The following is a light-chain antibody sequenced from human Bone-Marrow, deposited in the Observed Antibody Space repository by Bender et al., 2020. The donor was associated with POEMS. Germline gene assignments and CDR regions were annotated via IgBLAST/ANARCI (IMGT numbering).Light chain of an antibody. CDR3: SSYAGSYTLV. CDR2: DVS. CDR1: SSDVGRYNL. Sequence: QSALTQPASVSGSPGQSITISCTGSSSDVGRYNLVSWYQQHSGKVPKLIISDVSKRPSGVPDRFSGSKSGNTASLTISGLQAEDEADYSCSSYAGSYTLVFGGGTKLTVL. J-gene: IGLJ2*01. V-gene: IGLV2-11*01.